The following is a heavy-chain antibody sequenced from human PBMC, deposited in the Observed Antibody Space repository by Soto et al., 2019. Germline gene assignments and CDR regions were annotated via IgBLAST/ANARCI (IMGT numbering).Heavy chain of an antibody. D-gene: IGHD3-22*01. J-gene: IGHJ4*02. V-gene: IGHV1-46*01. CDR2: INPSGGST. CDR1: GYTITSYY. Sequence: ASVKVSCRASGYTITSYYMHWVRQAPGQGLEWMGIINPSGGSTSYAQKFQGRVTMTRDTSTSTVYMELSSLRSEDTAVYYCARGSWNYDSSDYSPLGYWVQGTLVTVS. CDR3: ARGSWNYDSSDYSPLGY.